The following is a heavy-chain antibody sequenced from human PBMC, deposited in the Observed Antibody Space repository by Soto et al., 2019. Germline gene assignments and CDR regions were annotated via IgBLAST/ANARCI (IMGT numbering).Heavy chain of an antibody. D-gene: IGHD1-26*01. CDR2: IIPILGIA. CDR3: ARGLHSGSLNWFDP. V-gene: IGHV1-69*02. CDR1: GGTFSSYT. Sequence: QVQLVQSGAEVKKPGSSVKVSCKASGGTFSSYTISWVRQAPGQGLEWMGRIIPILGIANYAQKFQGRVTITADKSTSTAYMELSSLRSEDTAVYYCARGLHSGSLNWFDPWGQGTLVTVSS. J-gene: IGHJ5*02.